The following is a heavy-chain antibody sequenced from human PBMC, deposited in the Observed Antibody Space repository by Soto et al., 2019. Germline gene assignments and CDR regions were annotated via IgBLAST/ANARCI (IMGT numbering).Heavy chain of an antibody. CDR3: AIMVRGVSGVDFDY. CDR2: MNPNSGNT. D-gene: IGHD3-10*01. J-gene: IGHJ4*02. V-gene: IGHV1-8*01. CDR1: GYTFTSYD. Sequence: QVQLVQSGAEVKKPGASVKVSCKASGYTFTSYDINWVRQATGQGLEWMGWMNPNSGNTGYAQKFQGRVTMTRNTSISTGYMELSSLRSEDTAVYYCAIMVRGVSGVDFDYWGQGTLVTVSS.